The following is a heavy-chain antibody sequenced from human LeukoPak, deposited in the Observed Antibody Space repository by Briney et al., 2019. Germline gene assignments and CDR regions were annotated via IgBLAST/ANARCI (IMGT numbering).Heavy chain of an antibody. CDR2: ISCSYSNK. CDR1: GFTFSTYA. CDR3: AKRGNVRAVAGPLNWFDP. Sequence: GSPRLPCGASGFTFSTYAMTWVRQAPGKGLEWVSGISCSYSNKHYAESVKGRFTISRNNSNNTLYPQMNRLRGEDTAVYYRAKRGNVRAVAGPLNWFDPWGQGIMVTVSS. V-gene: IGHV3-23*01. J-gene: IGHJ5*02. D-gene: IGHD6-13*01.